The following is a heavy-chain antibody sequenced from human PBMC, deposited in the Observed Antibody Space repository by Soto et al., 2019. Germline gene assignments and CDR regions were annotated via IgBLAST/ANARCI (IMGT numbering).Heavy chain of an antibody. CDR2: ISYDGSNK. V-gene: IGHV3-30*18. Sequence: GGSLRLSCAASGFTFSSYAMSWVRQAPGKGLEWVAVISYDGSNKYYADSVKGRFTISRDNSKNTLYLQMNSLRAEDTAVYYCAKDRYYDFFYGMDVWGQGTTVTVSS. CDR1: GFTFSSYA. J-gene: IGHJ6*02. D-gene: IGHD3-3*01. CDR3: AKDRYYDFFYGMDV.